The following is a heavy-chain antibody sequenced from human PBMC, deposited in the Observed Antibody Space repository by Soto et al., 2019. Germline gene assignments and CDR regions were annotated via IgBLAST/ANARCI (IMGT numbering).Heavy chain of an antibody. CDR1: GGSISSGGSY. D-gene: IGHD2-2*01. CDR2: IYYSGNT. CDR3: VRYCSTTKCPFGY. J-gene: IGHJ4*02. V-gene: IGHV4-30-4*02. Sequence: SDTLSLTCTSSGGSISSGGSYWGWIRQPPGKGLEWIGYIYYSGNTYFNPSLKSRVTLSVDTSKNQFSLNLSSVTAADTAVYYCVRYCSTTKCPFGYWGQGTLVTVSS.